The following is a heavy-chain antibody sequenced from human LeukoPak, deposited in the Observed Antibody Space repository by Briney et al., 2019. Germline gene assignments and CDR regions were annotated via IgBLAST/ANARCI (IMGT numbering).Heavy chain of an antibody. Sequence: GASVKVSCKASGGTFSSYAISWVRQAPGQGLEWMGGIIPIFGTANYAQKFQGRVTITADESTSTAYMELSSLRSEDTAVYYCARDRRITYCSSTSCQPRGLASWGQGTLVTVSS. V-gene: IGHV1-69*13. J-gene: IGHJ4*02. D-gene: IGHD2-2*01. CDR2: IIPIFGTA. CDR3: ARDRRITYCSSTSCQPRGLAS. CDR1: GGTFSSYA.